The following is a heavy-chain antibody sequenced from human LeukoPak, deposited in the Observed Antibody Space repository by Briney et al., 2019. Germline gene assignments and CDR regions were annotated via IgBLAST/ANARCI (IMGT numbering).Heavy chain of an antibody. CDR1: GFTFSNAW. Sequence: PGGSLRLSCAASGFTFSNAWMSWVRQAPWKGPEWVSSISSGSDYTFYADSVKGRFTISRDNSKNTLYLQMNSLRAGDTAIYHCAKIGVIGNWYYDVWGRGTLVTVSS. CDR2: ISSGSDYT. CDR3: AKIGVIGNWYYDV. D-gene: IGHD3-10*01. J-gene: IGHJ2*01. V-gene: IGHV3-23*01.